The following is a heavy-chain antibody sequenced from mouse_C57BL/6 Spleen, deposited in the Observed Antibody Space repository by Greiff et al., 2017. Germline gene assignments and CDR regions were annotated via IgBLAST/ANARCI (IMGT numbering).Heavy chain of an antibody. CDR3: TRQLRLNGAY. J-gene: IGHJ3*01. CDR1: GYTFTDYE. D-gene: IGHD3-2*02. V-gene: IGHV1-15*01. Sequence: VQLQESGAELVRPGASVTLSCKASGYTFTDYEMHWVKQTPVHGLEWIGAIDPETGGTAYNQKFKGKAILTADKSSSTAYMELRSLTSEDSAVYYCTRQLRLNGAYWGQGTLVTVSA. CDR2: IDPETGGT.